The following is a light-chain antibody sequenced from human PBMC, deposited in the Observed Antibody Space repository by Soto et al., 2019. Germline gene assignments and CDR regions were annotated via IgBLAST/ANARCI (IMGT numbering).Light chain of an antibody. CDR3: ISYTSSSTSYV. V-gene: IGLV2-14*01. J-gene: IGLJ1*01. CDR2: EVS. CDR1: SSDVGGYNY. Sequence: QSLLTQPASLSGSPGQSITISSTGTSSDVGGYNYVAWYQQHPGKVPRLMIYEVSNRPSGVSNRFSGSKSGSTASLTISGLQAEDEADYYRISYTSSSTSYVFGTGTKVTVL.